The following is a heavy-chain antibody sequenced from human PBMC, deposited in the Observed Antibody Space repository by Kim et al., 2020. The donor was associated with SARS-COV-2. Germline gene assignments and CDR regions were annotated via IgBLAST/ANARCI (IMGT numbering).Heavy chain of an antibody. CDR1: GFSISRNW. CDR3: GMLVREVAGVGGS. Sequence: GGSLRLSCVASGFSISRNWMYWVRQAPGKGLVWVSHINSDGRSTSYADSVKGRLSISIDNAKNTLYLQMNSLSAEDTAVYYCGMLVREVAGVGGSWGQAT. J-gene: IGHJ5*02. V-gene: IGHV3-74*01. D-gene: IGHD6-19*01. CDR2: INSDGRST.